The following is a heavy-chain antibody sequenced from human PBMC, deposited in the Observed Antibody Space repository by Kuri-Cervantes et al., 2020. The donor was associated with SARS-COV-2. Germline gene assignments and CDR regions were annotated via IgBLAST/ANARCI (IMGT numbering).Heavy chain of an antibody. V-gene: IGHV1-2*02. D-gene: IGHD3-22*01. Sequence: ASVKVSCKASGYTFTGYYMHWVRQAPGQGLEWMGWINPNSGGTNYAQKFQGRVTMTRDTSICTAYMELSRLRSDDTAVYYCAPDRSSGYYSLGGFDYWGQGTLVTVSS. CDR1: GYTFTGYY. J-gene: IGHJ4*02. CDR3: APDRSSGYYSLGGFDY. CDR2: INPNSGGT.